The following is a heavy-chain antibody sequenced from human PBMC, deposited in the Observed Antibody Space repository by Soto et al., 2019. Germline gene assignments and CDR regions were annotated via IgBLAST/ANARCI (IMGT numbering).Heavy chain of an antibody. J-gene: IGHJ4*02. Sequence: EVRLVESGGGVVQPGGSLRLSCAASGFTFSDHYMHWVRQAPGKGLEWVARSRNRQTGYTIAYAASVEGRFTISRAESGRSVILQMNDLTTGDTAVFYCGSTHRRGRDGAYYWGPGNRVTVSS. CDR1: GFTFSDHY. CDR3: GSTHRRGRDGAYY. V-gene: IGHV3-72*01. CDR2: SRNRQTGYTI. D-gene: IGHD2-21*02.